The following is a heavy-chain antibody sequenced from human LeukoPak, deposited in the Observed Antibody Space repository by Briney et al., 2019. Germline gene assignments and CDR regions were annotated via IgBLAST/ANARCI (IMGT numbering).Heavy chain of an antibody. Sequence: SETLSLTCTVSGGSISSSSYYWGWIRQPPGKGLEWIGNIYYSGSTYYNPSLKSRVTISVDTSKNQFSLKLSSVTAADTAVYYCARESYYGSGSYYNWFDPWGQGTLVTVSS. J-gene: IGHJ5*02. CDR2: IYYSGST. CDR1: GGSISSSSYY. CDR3: ARESYYGSGSYYNWFDP. D-gene: IGHD3-10*01. V-gene: IGHV4-39*07.